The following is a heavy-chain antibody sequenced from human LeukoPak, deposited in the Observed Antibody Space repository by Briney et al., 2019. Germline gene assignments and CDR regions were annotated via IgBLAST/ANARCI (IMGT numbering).Heavy chain of an antibody. CDR3: ARHGGVRSVVDY. Sequence: SETLSLTCTVSGGSISSSSYYWGWIRQPPGKGLEWIGSIYYSGSTYYNPSLKSRVTISVDTSKNQFSLKLSSVTAADTAVYYCARHGGVRSVVDYWGQGTLVTASS. CDR2: IYYSGST. CDR1: GGSISSSSYY. D-gene: IGHD2-8*02. V-gene: IGHV4-39*01. J-gene: IGHJ4*02.